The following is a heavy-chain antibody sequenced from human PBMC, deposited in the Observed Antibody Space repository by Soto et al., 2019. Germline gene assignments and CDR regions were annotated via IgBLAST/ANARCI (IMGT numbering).Heavy chain of an antibody. V-gene: IGHV1-69*02. CDR2: IIPILGIA. D-gene: IGHD2-15*01. J-gene: IGHJ5*02. Sequence: QVQLVQSGAEVKKPGSSVKVSCKASGGTFSSYTISWVRQAPGQGLEWMGRIIPILGIANYAQKFQGRVTITADKSTSTAYMELSSLRSEETAVYYCARVSGYCSGGSCYEGGWFDPWGQGTLVTVSS. CDR1: GGTFSSYT. CDR3: ARVSGYCSGGSCYEGGWFDP.